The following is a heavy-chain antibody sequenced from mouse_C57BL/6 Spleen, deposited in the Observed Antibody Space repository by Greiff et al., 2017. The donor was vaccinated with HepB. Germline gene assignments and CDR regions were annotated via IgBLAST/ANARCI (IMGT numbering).Heavy chain of an antibody. V-gene: IGHV1-64*01. Sequence: QVQLQQPGAELVKPGASVKLSCKASGYTFTSYWMHWVKQRPGQGLEWIGMIHPNSGSTNYNEKFKSKATLTVDKSSSTAYMQLSSRTSEDSAVYYCARRDGSSPFDYWGQGTTLTVSS. CDR1: GYTFTSYW. CDR2: IHPNSGST. J-gene: IGHJ2*01. CDR3: ARRDGSSPFDY. D-gene: IGHD1-1*01.